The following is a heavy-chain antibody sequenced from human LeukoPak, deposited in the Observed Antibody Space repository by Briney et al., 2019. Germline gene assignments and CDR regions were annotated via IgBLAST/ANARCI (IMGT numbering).Heavy chain of an antibody. Sequence: ASVKVSCKASGYTFTSYGISWVRQAPGQGLEWMGWISAYNGNTNYAQKLQGRVTMTTDTSTSTAYMELSSLRSEDTAVYYCARDLYSSSWYYYWGQGTLVTVSS. J-gene: IGHJ4*02. V-gene: IGHV1-18*01. CDR3: ARDLYSSSWYYY. D-gene: IGHD6-13*01. CDR2: ISAYNGNT. CDR1: GYTFTSYG.